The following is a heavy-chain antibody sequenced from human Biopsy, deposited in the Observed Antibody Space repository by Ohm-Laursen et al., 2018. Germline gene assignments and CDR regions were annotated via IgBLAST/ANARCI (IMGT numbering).Heavy chain of an antibody. D-gene: IGHD3-10*01. V-gene: IGHV3-21*01. Sequence: SLRLSCAASGFTLSSYSMNGVRQTPGKGLEWVSTISSSRDNIYYVDSVKGRFTISRDNAKNSLYLQMNSLRAEDTAVYYCARSRGSSGIATIYYYGMDVWGQGTTVTVSS. CDR3: ARSRGSSGIATIYYYGMDV. CDR1: GFTLSSYS. J-gene: IGHJ6*02. CDR2: ISSSRDNI.